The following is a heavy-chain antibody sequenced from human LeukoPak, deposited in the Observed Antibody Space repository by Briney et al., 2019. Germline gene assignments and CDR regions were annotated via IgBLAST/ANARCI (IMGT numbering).Heavy chain of an antibody. J-gene: IGHJ4*02. CDR1: GYTFTGYY. D-gene: IGHD3-10*01. CDR3: ATGGIYGSGPDDY. CDR2: INPNSGGT. Sequence: ASVKVSCKASGYTFTGYYMHWVRQAPGQGLEWMGWINPNSGGTNYAQKFQGRVTMTEDTSTDTAYMELSSLRSEDTAVYYCATGGIYGSGPDDYWGQGTLVTVSS. V-gene: IGHV1-2*02.